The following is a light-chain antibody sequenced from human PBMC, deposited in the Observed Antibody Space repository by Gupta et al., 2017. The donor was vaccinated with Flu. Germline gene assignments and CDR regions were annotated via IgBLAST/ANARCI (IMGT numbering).Light chain of an antibody. CDR1: QSVSGN. Sequence: ERATLSCRASQSVSGNLAWYQQKPGQAPRLLIYGASTRATGIPARFSGSVSGTEFTLTISSLQSEDFAVYYCQQYNKWPPLTFGGGTKVEIK. V-gene: IGKV3-15*01. J-gene: IGKJ4*01. CDR2: GAS. CDR3: QQYNKWPPLT.